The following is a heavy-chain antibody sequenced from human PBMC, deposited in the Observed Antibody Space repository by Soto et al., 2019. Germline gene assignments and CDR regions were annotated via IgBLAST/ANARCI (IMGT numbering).Heavy chain of an antibody. D-gene: IGHD3-22*01. CDR3: ARTPYYYDTGGYYY. CDR2: ISSSSTYI. V-gene: IGHV3-21*01. Sequence: EVQLVESGGGLVKPGGSLRLSCAASGFTFSSYTMNWVRQAPGKGLEWVSSISSSSTYIYYADSVKGRFTISRDNAKNSLYLQMISLRAEDTAVYYCARTPYYYDTGGYYYWGQGTLVAVSS. CDR1: GFTFSSYT. J-gene: IGHJ4*02.